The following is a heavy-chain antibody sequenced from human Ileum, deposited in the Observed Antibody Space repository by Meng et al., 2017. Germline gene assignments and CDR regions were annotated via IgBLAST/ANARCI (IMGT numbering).Heavy chain of an antibody. V-gene: IGHV3-74*01. D-gene: IGHD5-12*01. CDR2: MNGDGSST. CDR3: ATGGSGYYGY. J-gene: IGHJ4*02. CDR1: GFTFRTYW. Sequence: VQLVESGGGLVQPGGSLRLSCAASGFTFRTYWMHWVRQAPGKGLVWVSRMNGDGSSTNYADSVKGRFIISRDNAKSTLYLQMSSLTAEDTAVYFCATGGSGYYGYWGQGTLVTVSS.